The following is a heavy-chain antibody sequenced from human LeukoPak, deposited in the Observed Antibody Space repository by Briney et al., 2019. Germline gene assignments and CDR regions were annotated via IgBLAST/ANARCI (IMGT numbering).Heavy chain of an antibody. CDR1: GGSISSSRYY. V-gene: IGHV4-39*01. CDR3: ARGWYGDYLYYFDY. Sequence: SETLSLTCTVSGGSISSSRYYWGWIRQPPGKGLEWIGSIYYTGSTYYNPSLRSRVSISVDTSKNQFSLKLSSVTAADTAVYYCARGWYGDYLYYFDYWGQGTLVTVSS. CDR2: IYYTGST. J-gene: IGHJ4*02. D-gene: IGHD4-17*01.